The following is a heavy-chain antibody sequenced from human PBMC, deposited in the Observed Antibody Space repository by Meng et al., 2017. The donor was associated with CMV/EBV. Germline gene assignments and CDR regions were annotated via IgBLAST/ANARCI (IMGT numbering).Heavy chain of an antibody. V-gene: IGHV4-34*01. CDR1: GGSFSGYY. J-gene: IGHJ6*02. CDR3: ARGWAAYYYYGMDV. D-gene: IGHD7-27*01. CDR2: INHSGST. Sequence: SETLSLTCAVYGGSFSGYYWSWIRQPPGKGLEWIGEINHSGSTNYNPSLKSRVTISVDTSKNQFSLKLSSVTAADTAVYYCARGWAAYYYYGMDVWGQGTTVTSP.